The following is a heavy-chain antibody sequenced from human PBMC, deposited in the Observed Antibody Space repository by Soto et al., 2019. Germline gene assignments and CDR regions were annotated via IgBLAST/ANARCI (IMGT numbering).Heavy chain of an antibody. V-gene: IGHV1-69*13. Sequence: GASVKVCCKDSGGTLSSYAISWVRQTTGQGLGWMGGIIPIFGTANYAQKFQGRVTITADESTSTAYMELSSLRSEDTAVYYCARDQDTAMVTWSTDMDVWGQGTTVTVSS. CDR1: GGTLSSYA. CDR3: ARDQDTAMVTWSTDMDV. CDR2: IIPIFGTA. D-gene: IGHD5-18*01. J-gene: IGHJ6*02.